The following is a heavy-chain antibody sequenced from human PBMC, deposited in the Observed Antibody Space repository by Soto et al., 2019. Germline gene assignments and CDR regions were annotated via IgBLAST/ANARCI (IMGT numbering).Heavy chain of an antibody. V-gene: IGHV1-18*01. CDR1: GYAFSNYG. J-gene: IGHJ3*02. CDR2: ISAYTRST. CDR3: ARVLGYASNWSRHSAFDI. D-gene: IGHD6-13*01. Sequence: ASVNVSCKASGYAFSNYGVSWVRQAPGQRLEWMGWISAYTRSTNFAQMFQGRVTMTTDTSTSTAYMELRSLTSDDTAVYYCARVLGYASNWSRHSAFDIWGQGTMVTVSS.